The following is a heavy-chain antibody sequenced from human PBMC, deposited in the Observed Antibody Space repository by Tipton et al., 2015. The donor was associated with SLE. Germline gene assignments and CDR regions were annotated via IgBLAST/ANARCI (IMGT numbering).Heavy chain of an antibody. CDR3: ARASLPGDDMEV. Sequence: TLSLTCTVSGGSISSYYWSWIRQPPGKGLEWIGRIYTSGSTNYNPSLKSRVTISVDTSKNQFSLKLSSVTAADTAVYYCARASLPGDDMEVWGQGTTAAVSS. D-gene: IGHD3-16*02. J-gene: IGHJ6*01. CDR2: IYTSGST. CDR1: GGSISSYY. V-gene: IGHV4-4*08.